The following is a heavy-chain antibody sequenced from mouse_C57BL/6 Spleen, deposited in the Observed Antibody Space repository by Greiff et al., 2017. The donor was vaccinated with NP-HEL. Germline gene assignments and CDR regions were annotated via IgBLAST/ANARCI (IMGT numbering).Heavy chain of an antibody. V-gene: IGHV1-72*01. D-gene: IGHD2-4*01. CDR3: ARSYDYDGFDY. Sequence: QVQLQQPGAELVKPGASVKLSCKASGYTFTSYWMHWVKQRPGRGLEWIGRIDPNCGGTKYNEKFKSKATLTVDKPSSTAYVQLSSLTSEDSAVDYCARSYDYDGFDYWGQGTTLTVSS. CDR1: GYTFTSYW. CDR2: IDPNCGGT. J-gene: IGHJ2*01.